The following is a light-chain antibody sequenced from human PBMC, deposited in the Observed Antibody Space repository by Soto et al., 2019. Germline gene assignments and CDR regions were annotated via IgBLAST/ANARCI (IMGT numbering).Light chain of an antibody. V-gene: IGKV1-5*01. CDR3: HKYNRVPLT. J-gene: IGKJ4*02. CDR1: QSDGRW. CDR2: DAS. Sequence: IQMTQSPSTLSASVGDRVTITCRASQSDGRWVSWCQQKPGKAPRLLLYDASTLETEVPSRFSGRGSGTEFTLTTSSLEAYDFATYYCHKYNRVPLTFGGGTKVE.